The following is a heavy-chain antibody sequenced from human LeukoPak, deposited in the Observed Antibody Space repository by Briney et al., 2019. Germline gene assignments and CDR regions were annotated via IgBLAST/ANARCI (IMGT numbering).Heavy chain of an antibody. CDR2: INRGGST. V-gene: IGHV4-34*01. CDR3: ARGRQVGATPYCFDY. Sequence: SETLSLTCAVYGGSFSGQYWSWIRQPPGKGLEWIGEINRGGSTNYNPSLKSRVTISVDTSKNQFSLKLNSVTAADTAVYYCARGRQVGATPYCFDYWGQGTLVTVSS. CDR1: GGSFSGQY. D-gene: IGHD1-26*01. J-gene: IGHJ4*02.